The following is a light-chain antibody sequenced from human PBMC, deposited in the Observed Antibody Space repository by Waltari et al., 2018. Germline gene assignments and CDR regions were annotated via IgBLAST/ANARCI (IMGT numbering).Light chain of an antibody. CDR1: QGVSKW. J-gene: IGKJ2*01. V-gene: IGKV1-33*01. Sequence: DIQMTQSPYFLSASVGDRVTLTCRASQGVSKWLAWYQQKPGKVPKLLIYCASNLETGVPSRFSGSGSGTDFTLTISSLQPEDIATYYCQQHDISPYTFGQGTKVEIK. CDR2: CAS. CDR3: QQHDISPYT.